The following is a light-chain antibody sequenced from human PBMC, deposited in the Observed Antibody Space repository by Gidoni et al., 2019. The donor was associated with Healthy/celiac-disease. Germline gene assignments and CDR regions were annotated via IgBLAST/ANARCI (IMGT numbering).Light chain of an antibody. J-gene: IGKJ1*01. CDR3: QHYGSLWT. Sequence: DIQMTQSPPTLSASVGDRVTITCRASQSISDWLAWYQQKPGEAPNLLIYKASRLESGVPSRFSGSGSGTEFTLTISSLQPNDLATYYCQHYGSLWTFXQXTKVXIK. V-gene: IGKV1-5*03. CDR2: KAS. CDR1: QSISDW.